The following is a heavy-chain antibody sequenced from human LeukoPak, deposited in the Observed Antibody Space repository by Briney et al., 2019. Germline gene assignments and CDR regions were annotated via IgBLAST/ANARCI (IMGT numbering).Heavy chain of an antibody. CDR1: GFTFSSYA. V-gene: IGHV3-30-3*01. CDR2: ISYDGSNK. J-gene: IGHJ4*02. CDR3: ARDLLRFLEWLLVGY. D-gene: IGHD3-3*01. Sequence: GRSLRLSCAASGFTFSSYAMHWVRQAPGKGLEWVAVISYDGSNKYYADSVKGRFTISRDNSMNTLYLQMNSLRAEDTAVYYCARDLLRFLEWLLVGYWGQGTLVTVSS.